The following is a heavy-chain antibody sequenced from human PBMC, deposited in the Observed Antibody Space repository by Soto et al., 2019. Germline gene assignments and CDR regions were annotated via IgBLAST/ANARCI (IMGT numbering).Heavy chain of an antibody. V-gene: IGHV3-23*01. CDR1: GFMFSSYA. CDR2: ISGSGGST. CDR3: AKDGSWGDHYYFDN. D-gene: IGHD2-21*02. J-gene: IGHJ4*02. Sequence: PGGSLRLSCAVSGFMFSSYAMTWVRPAPGKGLEWVSSISGSGGSTYYSDSVRGRFTISRDNSKKMLYLEMNSLKGDDTAVYYCAKDGSWGDHYYFDNWGQGTLVTVPS.